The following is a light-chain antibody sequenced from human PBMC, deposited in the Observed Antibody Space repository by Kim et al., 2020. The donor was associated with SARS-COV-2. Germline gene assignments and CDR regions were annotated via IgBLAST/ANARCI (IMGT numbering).Light chain of an antibody. Sequence: QSVTISCTGTSSDVGRYNRVSWYQQPPGTAPKLMIYEVSNRPSGVPDRFSGSKSGNTASLTISGLQAEDEADYYCSSYTSSSTLVVFGGGTQLTVL. J-gene: IGLJ2*01. CDR1: SSDVGRYNR. CDR3: SSYTSSSTLVV. V-gene: IGLV2-18*02. CDR2: EVS.